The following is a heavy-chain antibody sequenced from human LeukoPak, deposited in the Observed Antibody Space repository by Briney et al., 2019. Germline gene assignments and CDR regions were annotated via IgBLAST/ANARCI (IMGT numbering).Heavy chain of an antibody. CDR3: AKDTVAAAGTYQGY. D-gene: IGHD6-13*01. CDR2: ISGSGGST. Sequence: GGSLRLSCAASGFTFSSYAMSWVRQAPGKGLEWVSAISGSGGSTYYADSVKGRFTISRDNSKNTLYLQMSSLRAEDTAVYYCAKDTVAAAGTYQGYWGQGTLVTVSS. CDR1: GFTFSSYA. V-gene: IGHV3-23*01. J-gene: IGHJ4*02.